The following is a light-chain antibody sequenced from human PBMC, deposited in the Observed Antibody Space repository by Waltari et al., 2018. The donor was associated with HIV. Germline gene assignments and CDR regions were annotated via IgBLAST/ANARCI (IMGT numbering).Light chain of an antibody. V-gene: IGKV3-11*01. CDR3: QQRSNWPPELS. CDR1: QSVSSY. Sequence: ELVLPQSPVPLSMSPGDRATLSSRASQSVSSYLAWYQQKPGQAPRLLIYDASNRATGIPARFSGSGSGTEFTLTISSLEPEDSAVYYCQQRSNWPPELSFGGGTKVEIK. J-gene: IGKJ4*01. CDR2: DAS.